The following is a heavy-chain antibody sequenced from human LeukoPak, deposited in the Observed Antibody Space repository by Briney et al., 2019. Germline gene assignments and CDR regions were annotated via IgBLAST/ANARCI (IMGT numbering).Heavy chain of an antibody. CDR2: ISYDGSNK. J-gene: IGHJ3*02. CDR3: AKDSGIAVAGTLRAFDI. V-gene: IGHV3-30*18. Sequence: GGSLRLSCAASGFTFGTYAMHWVRQAPGKGLEWVAVISYDGSNKYFADSVKGRFTISRDNSKNTLYLQMNSLRAEDTAVYYCAKDSGIAVAGTLRAFDIWGQGTMVTVSS. D-gene: IGHD6-19*01. CDR1: GFTFGTYA.